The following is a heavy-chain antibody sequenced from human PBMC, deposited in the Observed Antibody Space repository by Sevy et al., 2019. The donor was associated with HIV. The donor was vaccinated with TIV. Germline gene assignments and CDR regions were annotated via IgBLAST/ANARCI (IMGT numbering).Heavy chain of an antibody. CDR3: AKVLAAGIEAFDI. Sequence: GGSLRLSCAASGFVFEDYGMNWVRQAPGKGLEWVSGINWNGGSTGYADYVKGRFTISRDNAKNSLYLQMNSLRAEDTALYYCAKVLAAGIEAFDIWGQGTMVTVSS. J-gene: IGHJ3*02. D-gene: IGHD6-13*01. V-gene: IGHV3-20*04. CDR2: INWNGGST. CDR1: GFVFEDYG.